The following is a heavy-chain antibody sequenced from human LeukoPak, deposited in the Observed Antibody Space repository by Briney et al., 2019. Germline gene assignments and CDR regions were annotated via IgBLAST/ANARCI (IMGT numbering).Heavy chain of an antibody. J-gene: IGHJ4*01. D-gene: IGHD3-10*01. CDR3: ARLYYSDSAFDY. CDR2: IYSSGST. V-gene: IGHV4-39*01. CDR1: GGAIISSSFY. Sequence: SETLFLTCTVSGGAIISSSFYWVWIRQPPGRGLEWIGSIYSSGSTYYNPSVNSRATISVDTSKKELSLELSSVTAADTSMYYCARLYYSDSAFDYWGQGTLVTVSS.